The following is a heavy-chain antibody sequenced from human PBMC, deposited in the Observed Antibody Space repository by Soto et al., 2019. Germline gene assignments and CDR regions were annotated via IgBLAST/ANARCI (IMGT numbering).Heavy chain of an antibody. V-gene: IGHV4-31*03. D-gene: IGHD2-15*01. J-gene: IGHJ4*02. CDR3: XXXGILV. CDR2: ISYGGTT. Sequence: QVQLQESGPGLVKPSQTLSLTCTVSGGSMNSGGYCWNWIHQHPGEGLEWIGCISYGGTTSYNPSLKSRVTISVDTSKNQFSLKLSSVXXXXXXXXXXXXGILVWGQGTLITVSS. CDR1: GGSMNSGGYC.